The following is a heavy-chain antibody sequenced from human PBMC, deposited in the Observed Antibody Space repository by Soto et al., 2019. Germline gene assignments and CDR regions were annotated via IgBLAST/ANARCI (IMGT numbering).Heavy chain of an antibody. J-gene: IGHJ4*02. D-gene: IGHD5-12*01. Sequence: EVQLMESGGGLVQPGGTLRLSCATSGFRFSDYEMNWVRQAPGKGLEWVAYILSIGTTIYYTDSVKGRFTISRDNTKNLLYLQMNSLRDEDTGVYYCARGMDIVATIGFDSWGQGTMVTVSS. CDR1: GFRFSDYE. CDR2: ILSIGTTI. CDR3: ARGMDIVATIGFDS. V-gene: IGHV3-48*03.